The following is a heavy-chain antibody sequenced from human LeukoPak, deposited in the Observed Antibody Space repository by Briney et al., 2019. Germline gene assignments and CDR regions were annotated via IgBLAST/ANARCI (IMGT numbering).Heavy chain of an antibody. CDR3: ARGGGLDV. CDR1: GVTFSSYW. V-gene: IGHV3-7*03. Sequence: PGGSLRLSCAVSGVTFSSYWMNWARQAPGKGLEWVASINHNGNVNYYVDSVKGRFTISRDNAKNSLYLQMSNLRAEDTAVYFCARGGGLDVWGQGATVTVSS. J-gene: IGHJ6*02. D-gene: IGHD3-16*01. CDR2: INHNGNVN.